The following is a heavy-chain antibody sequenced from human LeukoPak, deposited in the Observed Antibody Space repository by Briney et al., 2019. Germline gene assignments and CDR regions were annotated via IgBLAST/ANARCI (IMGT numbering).Heavy chain of an antibody. Sequence: GGSLRLSCTVSGFTVSSNSMSWVRQAPGKGLEWVSFIYSDNTHYSDSVKGRVTISRDNSKNALSLQMNSLRAEDTAVYYCAKDFGDFFPPLFDSWGHGTLVTVSS. CDR2: IYSDNT. J-gene: IGHJ4*01. CDR1: GFTVSSNS. CDR3: AKDFGDFFPPLFDS. V-gene: IGHV3-53*01. D-gene: IGHD4-17*01.